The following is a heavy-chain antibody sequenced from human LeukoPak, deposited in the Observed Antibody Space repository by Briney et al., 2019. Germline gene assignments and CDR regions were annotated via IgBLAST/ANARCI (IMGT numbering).Heavy chain of an antibody. CDR2: INPNSGGT. J-gene: IGHJ5*02. V-gene: IGHV1-2*02. D-gene: IGHD2-2*01. Sequence: ASVKVSCKASGYTFTGYYMHWVRQAPGQGLEWMGWINPNSGGTNYAQKFQGRVTMTRDTSISTAYMELSRLRSDDTAVYYCAREIGAISSVPGWFDPWGQGTLVTVSS. CDR1: GYTFTGYY. CDR3: AREIGAISSVPGWFDP.